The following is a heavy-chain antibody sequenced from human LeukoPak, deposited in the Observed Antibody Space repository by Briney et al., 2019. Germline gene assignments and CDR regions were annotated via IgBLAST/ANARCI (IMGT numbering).Heavy chain of an antibody. CDR2: LSNTGTDT. Sequence: GGSLRLSCAASGFTFSNYAMSWVRQAPGKGLEWVSTLSNTGTDTYYADSVKGRFTISRDNYENTLFLQMNYLRAEDTAIYYCAKVPYSDYGSGRPPFMDVWGQGTTVAVSS. CDR3: AKVPYSDYGSGRPPFMDV. J-gene: IGHJ6*02. CDR1: GFTFSNYA. D-gene: IGHD3-10*01. V-gene: IGHV3-23*01.